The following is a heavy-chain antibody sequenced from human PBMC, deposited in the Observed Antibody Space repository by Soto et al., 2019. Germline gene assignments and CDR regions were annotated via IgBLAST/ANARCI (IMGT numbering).Heavy chain of an antibody. D-gene: IGHD2-21*01. J-gene: IGHJ6*02. CDR1: GSSISSGGYY. CDR2: IYYSGST. V-gene: IGHV4-31*03. CDR3: AASCVGCGGFNYYGMDV. Sequence: QVQLQESGPGLVKPSQTLSLTCTVSGSSISSGGYYWSWIRQHPGKGLEWIGYIYYSGSTYYNPSLKSRVTISVDTSKNQFSLKLSSVTAADTAVYYCAASCVGCGGFNYYGMDVWGQGTTVTVSS.